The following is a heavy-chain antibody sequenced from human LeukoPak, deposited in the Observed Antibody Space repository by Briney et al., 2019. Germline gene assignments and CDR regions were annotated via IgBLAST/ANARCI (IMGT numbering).Heavy chain of an antibody. CDR1: GFTLSNAW. V-gene: IGHV3-15*01. J-gene: IGHJ4*02. Sequence: GRSLRLSCAPSGFTLSNAWMSWVCEAPGRGVEWVGRIKSRTDSGTTDYAAPVKGRFTISRDDSKNTLYLQMNSLKTEDTAVYYCTTDPVEVVPAAAVDYWGQGTLVTVSS. CDR3: TTDPVEVVPAAAVDY. CDR2: IKSRTDSGTT. D-gene: IGHD2-2*01.